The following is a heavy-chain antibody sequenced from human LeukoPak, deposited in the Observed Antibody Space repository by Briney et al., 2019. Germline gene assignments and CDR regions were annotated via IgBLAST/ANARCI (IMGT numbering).Heavy chain of an antibody. Sequence: GGSLRLSCAASGFTVSSYAMSWVRQAPGKGLEWVSAIRGSGGSTYYADSVKGRFTISRDNSKNTLYVQMNPLRVEDTDVYYCAKGYGSVSYYIPHWGQGTLVTVSS. CDR3: AKGYGSVSYYIPH. CDR1: GFTVSSYA. J-gene: IGHJ4*02. CDR2: IRGSGGST. D-gene: IGHD3-10*01. V-gene: IGHV3-23*01.